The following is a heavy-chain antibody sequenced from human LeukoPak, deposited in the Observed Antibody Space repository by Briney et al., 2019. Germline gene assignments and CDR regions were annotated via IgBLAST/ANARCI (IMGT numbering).Heavy chain of an antibody. CDR1: GFTFSSYS. J-gene: IGHJ4*02. Sequence: GGSLRLSCAASGFTFSSYSMNWVRQAPGKGLEWVSSISSSSSYIYYADSVKGRFTISRDTSDNTLSLQMNSLRVGDTGLYYCARAFTPGIRRALWFGDLLRAQGTLVTVSS. D-gene: IGHD3-10*01. CDR2: ISSSSSYI. CDR3: ARAFTPGIRRALWFGDLL. V-gene: IGHV3-21*01.